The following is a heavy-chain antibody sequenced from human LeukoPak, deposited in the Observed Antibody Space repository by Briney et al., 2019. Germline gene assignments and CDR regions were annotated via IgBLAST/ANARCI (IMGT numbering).Heavy chain of an antibody. V-gene: IGHV4-38-2*02. Sequence: SETLSLTCTVSGHSVTRGYYWGWIRQPPGKGLDWIGSIYHSGSTYYNPSLKSRVTTSIDTSKNQFSLKLSSVTAADTAVYYCASRKLGNGYWGQGTLVTVSS. CDR3: ASRKLGNGY. CDR2: IYHSGST. J-gene: IGHJ4*02. D-gene: IGHD7-27*01. CDR1: GHSVTRGYY.